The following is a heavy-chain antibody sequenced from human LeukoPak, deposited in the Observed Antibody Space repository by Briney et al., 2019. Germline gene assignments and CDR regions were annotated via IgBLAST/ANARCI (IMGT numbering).Heavy chain of an antibody. J-gene: IGHJ3*02. D-gene: IGHD2-8*01. CDR3: ARVNFHTNTAFAI. V-gene: IGHV4-59*01. CDR2: IYYSGST. CDR1: GGSISSYY. Sequence: SQTLSLTCTVSGGSISSYYWSWIRQPPGKGLEWIGYIYYSGSTNYNPSLKSRVTISVDTSKNQFSLKLSSVTAADTAVYYCARVNFHTNTAFAIWGQGTMVTVSS.